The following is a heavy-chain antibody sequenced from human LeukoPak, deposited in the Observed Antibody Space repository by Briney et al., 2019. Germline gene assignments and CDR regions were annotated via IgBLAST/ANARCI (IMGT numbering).Heavy chain of an antibody. CDR2: IYYSGST. CDR3: ARDVGWLPSSNGMDV. D-gene: IGHD6-6*01. CDR1: GGSISSGDYY. V-gene: IGHV4-30-4*01. Sequence: PSQTLSLTCTVSGGSISSGDYYWSWVRQPPGKGLEWIGYIYYSGSTYYNPSLKSRVTISVDTSKNQFSLKLSSVTAADTAVYYCARDVGWLPSSNGMDVWGQGTTVAVSS. J-gene: IGHJ6*02.